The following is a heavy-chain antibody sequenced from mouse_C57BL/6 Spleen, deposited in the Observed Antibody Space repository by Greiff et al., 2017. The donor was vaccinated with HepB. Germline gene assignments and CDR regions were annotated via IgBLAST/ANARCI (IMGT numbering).Heavy chain of an antibody. CDR2: IWRGGST. CDR3: AKSYSNFYAMDY. V-gene: IGHV2-5*01. D-gene: IGHD2-5*01. J-gene: IGHJ4*01. Sequence: VNLVESGPGLVQPSQSLSITCTVSGFSLTSYGVHWVRQSPGKGLEWLGVIWRGGSTDYNAAFMSRLSITKDNSKSQVFFKMNSLQADDTAIYYCAKSYSNFYAMDYWGQGTSVTVSS. CDR1: GFSLTSYG.